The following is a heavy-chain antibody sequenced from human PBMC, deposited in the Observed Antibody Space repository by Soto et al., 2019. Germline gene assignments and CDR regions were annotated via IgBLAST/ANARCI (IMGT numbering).Heavy chain of an antibody. Sequence: GGSLRLSCAASGFTFSSYAMSWVRQAPGKGLEWVSAISGSGGSTYYADSVKGRFTISRDNSKNTLYLQMNSLRAEDTAVYYCAKDFLYYDILTGHYRPLYYFDYWGQGTLVTVSS. V-gene: IGHV3-23*01. CDR3: AKDFLYYDILTGHYRPLYYFDY. CDR1: GFTFSSYA. CDR2: ISGSGGST. D-gene: IGHD3-9*01. J-gene: IGHJ4*02.